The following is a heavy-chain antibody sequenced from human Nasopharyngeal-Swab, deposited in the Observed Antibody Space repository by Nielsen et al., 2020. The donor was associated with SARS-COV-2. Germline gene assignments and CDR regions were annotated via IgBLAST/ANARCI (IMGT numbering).Heavy chain of an antibody. Sequence: GESLKISCAASGFTFSSYAMSWVRQAPGKGLEWVSAISGSGGSTYYADSVKGRLTISRDNSKNTLYLQMNSLRAEDTAVYYCAKDSRIQLWSSYYFDYWGQGTLVTVSS. CDR3: AKDSRIQLWSSYYFDY. CDR2: ISGSGGST. D-gene: IGHD5-18*01. CDR1: GFTFSSYA. V-gene: IGHV3-23*01. J-gene: IGHJ4*02.